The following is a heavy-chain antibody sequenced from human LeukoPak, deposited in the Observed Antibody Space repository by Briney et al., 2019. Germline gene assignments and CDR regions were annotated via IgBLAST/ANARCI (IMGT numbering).Heavy chain of an antibody. CDR2: IAASGPNT. V-gene: IGHV3-23*01. D-gene: IGHD3-10*01. CDR1: GFTFSSYA. J-gene: IGHJ4*02. Sequence: GGSLRLSCAASGFTFSSYAMSWVRQAPGKGREWVSAIAASGPNTYYTDPVRGRFTISTDNSKNTLSLQIRSLRAEDTAVYFCARRGHGSGSYYFDYWGQGTLVTVSS. CDR3: ARRGHGSGSYYFDY.